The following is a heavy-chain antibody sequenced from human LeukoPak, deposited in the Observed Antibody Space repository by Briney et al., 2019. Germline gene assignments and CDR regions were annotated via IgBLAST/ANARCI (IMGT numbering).Heavy chain of an antibody. CDR1: GGSFSGYY. V-gene: IGHV4-34*01. Sequence: PSETLSLTCAVYGGSFSGYYWSWIRQPPGKGLEWIGEINNSGSTNYNPSLKSRVTISVDTSKNQFSLKLSSVTAADTAVYYCARGSGVIVDANSFDYWGQGTLVTVSS. J-gene: IGHJ4*02. CDR3: ARGSGVIVDANSFDY. D-gene: IGHD3-22*01. CDR2: INNSGST.